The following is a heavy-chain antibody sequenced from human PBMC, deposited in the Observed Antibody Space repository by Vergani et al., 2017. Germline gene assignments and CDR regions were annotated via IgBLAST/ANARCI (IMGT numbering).Heavy chain of an antibody. V-gene: IGHV3-48*03. CDR2: ISSSGSTI. J-gene: IGHJ6*02. CDR3: ARAVADTYYYYGMDV. D-gene: IGHD6-19*01. CDR1: GFTFSSYE. Sequence: VQLVESGGGVVQPGGSLRLSCAASGFTFSSYEMNWVRQAPGKGLEWVSYISSSGSTIYYADSVKGRFTISRDNAKNSLYLQMNSLRAEDTAVYYCARAVADTYYYYGMDVWGQGTTVTVSS.